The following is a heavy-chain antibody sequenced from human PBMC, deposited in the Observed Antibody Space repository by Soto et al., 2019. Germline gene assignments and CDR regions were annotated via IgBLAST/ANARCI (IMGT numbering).Heavy chain of an antibody. V-gene: IGHV3-11*06. J-gene: IGHJ4*02. Sequence: PGGSLRLSLAASGFTFSDYYMSWVRQAPGRGLEWISYSSNSGTFARYATSVKGRFSISRDNANNSLYLEMNSRRVEDTAVYYCARSGDNFNVLDYSGRGTPVPVSS. CDR1: GFTFSDYY. CDR3: ARSGDNFNVLDY. CDR2: SSNSGTFA. D-gene: IGHD1-1*01.